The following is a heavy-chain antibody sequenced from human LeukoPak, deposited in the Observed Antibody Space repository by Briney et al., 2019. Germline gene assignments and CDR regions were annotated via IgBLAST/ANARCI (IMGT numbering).Heavy chain of an antibody. D-gene: IGHD2-2*01. V-gene: IGHV4-30-4*08. Sequence: SETLSLTCTVSGGSISSGDYYWSRLRQPPGKGLEWIGYIYYSGSTYYNPSLRSRVTISVDTSKNQFSLKLSSVTAADTAVYYCARDSSTSSQYYFDYWGQGTLVTVSS. J-gene: IGHJ4*02. CDR2: IYYSGST. CDR3: ARDSSTSSQYYFDY. CDR1: GGSISSGDYY.